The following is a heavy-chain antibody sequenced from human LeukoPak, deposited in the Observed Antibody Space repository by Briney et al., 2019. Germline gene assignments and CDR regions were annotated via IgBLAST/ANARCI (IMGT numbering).Heavy chain of an antibody. J-gene: IGHJ6*02. Sequence: SETLSLTCTVSGVSISSGDYYWSWIRQPPGKGLEWIGYIYYSGSTYYNPSLKSRVTISVDTSKNQFSLKLSSVTAADTAVYYCARGTYYDFWSSYYYYGMDVWGQGTTVTVSS. CDR2: IYYSGST. CDR1: GVSISSGDYY. D-gene: IGHD3-3*01. V-gene: IGHV4-30-4*01. CDR3: ARGTYYDFWSSYYYYGMDV.